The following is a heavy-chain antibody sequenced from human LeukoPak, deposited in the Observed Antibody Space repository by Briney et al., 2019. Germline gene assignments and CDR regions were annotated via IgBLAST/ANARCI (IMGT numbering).Heavy chain of an antibody. CDR3: ARHNHGSRNGY. CDR1: GFTFSSYS. CDR2: ISSSSSYI. D-gene: IGHD4-11*01. V-gene: IGHV3-21*01. J-gene: IGHJ4*02. Sequence: KSGGSLRLSCAASGFTFSSYSMNWVRQAPGKGLEWVSSISSSSSYIYYADSVKGRFTISRDNAKNSLYLQMNSLRAEDTAVYYCARHNHGSRNGYWGQGTLVTVSS.